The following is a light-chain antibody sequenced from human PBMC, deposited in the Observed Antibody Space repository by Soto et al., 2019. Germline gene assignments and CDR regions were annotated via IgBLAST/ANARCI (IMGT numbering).Light chain of an antibody. Sequence: DIQMTQSPSTLSASVGDRVTITCRASQSISSWLAWYQQKPGKAPKLLIHEASSSEIGVPPRFSGSGFGTEFTLTISSLQPDDFATYYCQYYKESSTFGQGTRLAIK. V-gene: IGKV1-5*03. J-gene: IGKJ1*01. CDR1: QSISSW. CDR2: EAS. CDR3: QYYKESST.